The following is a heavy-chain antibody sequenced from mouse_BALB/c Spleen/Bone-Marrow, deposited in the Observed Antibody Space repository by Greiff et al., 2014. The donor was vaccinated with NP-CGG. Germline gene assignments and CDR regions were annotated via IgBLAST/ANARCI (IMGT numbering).Heavy chain of an antibody. J-gene: IGHJ4*01. CDR1: GFTFSSFG. CDR2: ISSGSSTI. V-gene: IGHV5-17*02. Sequence: EVQVVESGGGLVQPGGSRKLSCAASGFTFSSFGMHWVRQAPEKGLEWVAYISSGSSTIYYADTVKGRFTISRDNPKNTLFLRRTRLWSEDAAMYYGARDEYDYAMDYWGQGTSVTVSS. D-gene: IGHD5-1*01. CDR3: ARDEYDYAMDY.